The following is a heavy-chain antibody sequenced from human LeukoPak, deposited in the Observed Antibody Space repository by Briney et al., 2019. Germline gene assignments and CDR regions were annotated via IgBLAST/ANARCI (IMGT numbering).Heavy chain of an antibody. CDR1: GYTFTGYY. CDR2: INPNSGGT. D-gene: IGHD2-2*01. Sequence: ASVKVSCKASGYTFTGYYMHWVRQAPGQGLEWMGWINPNSGGTNYAQKFQGRVTMTRDTSISTAYMELSGLRSDDTAVYYCARGIPLLGYCSSTSCTQFDYWGQGTLVTVSS. J-gene: IGHJ4*02. CDR3: ARGIPLLGYCSSTSCTQFDY. V-gene: IGHV1-2*02.